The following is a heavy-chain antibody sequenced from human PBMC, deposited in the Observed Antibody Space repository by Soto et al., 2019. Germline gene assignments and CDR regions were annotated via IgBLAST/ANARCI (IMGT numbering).Heavy chain of an antibody. D-gene: IGHD6-19*01. CDR2: ISYDGSNK. CDR3: AKSAVAATFDY. V-gene: IGHV3-30*18. Sequence: GGSLRLSCAASGFTFSSYGMHWVRQAPGKGLEWVAVISYDGSNKYYADSVKGRFTISRDNSKNTLYLQMNSLRAEDTAVYYCAKSAVAATFDYWGQGTLVTVSS. CDR1: GFTFSSYG. J-gene: IGHJ4*02.